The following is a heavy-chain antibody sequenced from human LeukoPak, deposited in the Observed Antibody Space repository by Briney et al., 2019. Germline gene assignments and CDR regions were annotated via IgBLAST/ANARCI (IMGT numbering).Heavy chain of an antibody. D-gene: IGHD1-26*01. CDR3: ARGGGYFVVDY. J-gene: IGHJ4*02. CDR2: IKQDGSEK. Sequence: GGSLRLSCAASGFTFSSYWMSWVRQAPGKGLEWVANIKQDGSEKYYVDSVKGRFTISRDNAKNSLYLQMSSLRAEDTAVYYCARGGGYFVVDYWGQGTLVTVSS. V-gene: IGHV3-7*01. CDR1: GFTFSSYW.